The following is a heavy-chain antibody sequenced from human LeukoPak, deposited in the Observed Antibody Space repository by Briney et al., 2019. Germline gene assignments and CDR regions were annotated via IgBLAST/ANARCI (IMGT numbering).Heavy chain of an antibody. CDR2: IYHSGST. V-gene: IGHV4-4*02. J-gene: IGHJ3*02. CDR3: ARDYGDYGSGSDAFDI. Sequence: PSETLSLTCAVSGGSISGSNWWSWVRQAPGKGLEWIGEIYHSGSTNYNPSLKSRVTISVDTSKNQFSLKLSSVTAADTAVYYCARDYGDYGSGSDAFDIWGQGTMVTVSS. CDR1: GGSISGSNW. D-gene: IGHD4-17*01.